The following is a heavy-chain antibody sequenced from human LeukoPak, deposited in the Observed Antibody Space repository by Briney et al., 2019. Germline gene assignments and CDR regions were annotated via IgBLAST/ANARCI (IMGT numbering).Heavy chain of an antibody. CDR2: ISYDGGNK. CDR3: AKGSSVHWDAFDI. V-gene: IGHV3-30*02. J-gene: IGHJ3*02. CDR1: GFTFSSYG. D-gene: IGHD2-2*01. Sequence: GGSLRLSCAASGFTFSSYGMHWVRQAPGKGLEWVAFISYDGGNKDYADSVKGRFTISRDNSKNTLYLQMNSLRAEDTAMYYCAKGSSVHWDAFDIWGQGTMVTVSS.